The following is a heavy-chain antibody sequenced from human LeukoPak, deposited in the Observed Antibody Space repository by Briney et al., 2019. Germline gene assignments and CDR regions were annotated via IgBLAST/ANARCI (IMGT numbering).Heavy chain of an antibody. Sequence: GGSLRLSCAASGFTVSSNYMSWVRQAPGKGLEWVSVIYSGGSTYYADSVKGRFTISRDNSKNTLYLQMNSLRAEDTAVYYCAREPVYGSDTSFDYWGQGTLVTVSS. CDR1: GFTVSSNY. CDR2: IYSGGST. J-gene: IGHJ4*02. V-gene: IGHV3-53*01. CDR3: AREPVYGSDTSFDY. D-gene: IGHD3-10*01.